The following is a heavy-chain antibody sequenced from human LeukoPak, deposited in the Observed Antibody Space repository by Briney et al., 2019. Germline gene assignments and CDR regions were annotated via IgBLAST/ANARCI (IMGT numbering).Heavy chain of an antibody. CDR2: ISSSSSFI. CDR1: GFTFSSES. V-gene: IGHV3-21*01. CDR3: ARDLPRSSWSLGY. Sequence: GGSLRLSCAASGFTFSSESMNWVRQAPGKGLEWVSSISSSSSFIYYADSVKGPFTISRDNVKNSLYLQANSLRAEDTAVYDCARDLPRSSWSLGYWGQGTLVAVSS. D-gene: IGHD6-13*01. J-gene: IGHJ4*02.